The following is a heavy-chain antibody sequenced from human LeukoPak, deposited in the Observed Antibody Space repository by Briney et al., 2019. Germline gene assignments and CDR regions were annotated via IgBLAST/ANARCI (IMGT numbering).Heavy chain of an antibody. J-gene: IGHJ4*02. V-gene: IGHV3-7*03. CDR3: ARAIDGGYDSYGY. CDR1: GFTFSSYW. D-gene: IGHD5-12*01. Sequence: GGSLRLSCAASGFTFSSYWMSWVRQAPGEGLEWVAKINQDGTEKAYVDSVRGRFTISRDNAKNSLFLQMNSLRAEDTAVYYCARAIDGGYDSYGYWGQGTLVTVSS. CDR2: INQDGTEK.